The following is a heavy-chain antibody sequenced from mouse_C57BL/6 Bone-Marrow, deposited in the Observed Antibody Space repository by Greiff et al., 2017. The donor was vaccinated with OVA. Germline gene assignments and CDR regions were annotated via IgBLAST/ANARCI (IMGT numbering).Heavy chain of an antibody. CDR1: GFNIKDDY. Sequence: EVQLQESGAELVRPGASVKLSCTASGFNIKDDYMHWVKQRPEQGLEWIGWIDPENGDTEYASKFQGKATITADTSSNTAYLQLSSLTSEDTAVYYCTTTDGYYVLFAYWGQGTLVTVSA. CDR3: TTTDGYYVLFAY. CDR2: IDPENGDT. V-gene: IGHV14-4*01. D-gene: IGHD2-3*01. J-gene: IGHJ3*01.